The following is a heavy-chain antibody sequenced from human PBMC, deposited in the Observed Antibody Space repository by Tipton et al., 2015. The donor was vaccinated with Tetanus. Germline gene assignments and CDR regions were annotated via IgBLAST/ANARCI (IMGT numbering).Heavy chain of an antibody. CDR3: AKDVEGSGWYQCFQH. Sequence: SLRLSCAASGFMFSSYALSWVRQAPGKGLEWVSIIYSDDRSMYYADSVKGRFTISRDHSTHTLYLQMKSLRAEDTAVYYCAKDVEGSGWYQCFQHWGQGSLVTVSS. J-gene: IGHJ1*01. CDR2: IYSDDRSM. D-gene: IGHD6-19*01. V-gene: IGHV3-23*03. CDR1: GFMFSSYA.